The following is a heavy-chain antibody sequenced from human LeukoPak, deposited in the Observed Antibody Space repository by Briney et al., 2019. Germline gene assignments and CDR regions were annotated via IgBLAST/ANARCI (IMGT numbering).Heavy chain of an antibody. CDR2: INHSGSA. Sequence: SETLSLTCAIYGGPFSGYYWSWIRQPPGKGLEWIGEINHSGSANYNPSLKSRVTISVDMSKNQFSLKLNSVTAADTAVYYCARARGDYYDSSGYYSAFDYWGQGTLVTVSS. J-gene: IGHJ4*02. V-gene: IGHV4-34*01. CDR1: GGPFSGYY. CDR3: ARARGDYYDSSGYYSAFDY. D-gene: IGHD3-22*01.